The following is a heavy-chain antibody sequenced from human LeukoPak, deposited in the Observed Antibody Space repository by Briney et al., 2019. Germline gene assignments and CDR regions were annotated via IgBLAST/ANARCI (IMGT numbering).Heavy chain of an antibody. J-gene: IGHJ1*01. Sequence: GGSLRLSCAASGFTFSSYAMSWVRQAPGEGLEWVSAISGSGGSTFYADSVKGRFTISRDNSRFSLYLQMRSLTTEDTAVYYCAKDSGWQLLRAEYFQHWGPGTLVTVSS. CDR3: AKDSGWQLLRAEYFQH. D-gene: IGHD2-15*01. V-gene: IGHV3-23*01. CDR2: ISGSGGST. CDR1: GFTFSSYA.